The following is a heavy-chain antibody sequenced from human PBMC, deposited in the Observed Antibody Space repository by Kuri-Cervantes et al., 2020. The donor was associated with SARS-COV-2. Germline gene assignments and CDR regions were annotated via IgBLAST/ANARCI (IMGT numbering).Heavy chain of an antibody. CDR3: AKDLKHKYYDIVPYYFDY. CDR2: ISYDGSNK. CDR1: GFTFSSYA. V-gene: IGHV3-30-3*01. Sequence: GGSLRLSCAASGFTFSSYAMHWVRQAPGKGLEWVAVISYDGSNKYYADSVKGRFTISRDNSKNTLYLQMNSLRAKDTAVYYCAKDLKHKYYDIVPYYFDYWGQGTLVTVSS. D-gene: IGHD3-22*01. J-gene: IGHJ4*02.